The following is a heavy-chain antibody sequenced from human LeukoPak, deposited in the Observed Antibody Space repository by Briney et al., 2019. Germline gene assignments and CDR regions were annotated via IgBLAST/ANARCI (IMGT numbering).Heavy chain of an antibody. D-gene: IGHD5/OR15-5a*01. CDR3: ARDVSGMDV. Sequence: AGRSLRLSCAASGFTFSSYGMHWVRQAPGKGLEWVAVIWYDGSNKYYAGSVKGRFTISRDNSKNTLYLQMNSLRAEDTAVYYCARDVSGMDVWGKGTTVTVSS. V-gene: IGHV3-33*01. CDR1: GFTFSSYG. CDR2: IWYDGSNK. J-gene: IGHJ6*04.